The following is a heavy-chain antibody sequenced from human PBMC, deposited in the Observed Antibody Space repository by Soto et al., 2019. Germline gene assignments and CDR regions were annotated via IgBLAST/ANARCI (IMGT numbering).Heavy chain of an antibody. J-gene: IGHJ6*02. Sequence: EVQLVESGGVVVQPGGSLRLSCAASGFTFDDYTMHWVRQAPGKGLEWVSLISWDGGSTYYADSVKGRFTISRDNSKNSLYLQMNSLRTEDTALYYCAKADGWYYGMDVWGQGTTVTVSS. CDR2: ISWDGGST. D-gene: IGHD6-19*01. V-gene: IGHV3-43*01. CDR1: GFTFDDYT. CDR3: AKADGWYYGMDV.